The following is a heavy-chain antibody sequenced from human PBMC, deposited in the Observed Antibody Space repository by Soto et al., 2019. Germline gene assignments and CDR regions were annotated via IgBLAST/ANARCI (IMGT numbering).Heavy chain of an antibody. J-gene: IGHJ4*02. CDR3: ARAYSSGWYYFDY. Sequence: SETLSLTCTVSGASVSSHYWGWLRQPPGKGPEWIGYISYDVITSYSPPLMGRVSISVDTSKNHFSLKLKSVTAADTAVYYCARAYSSGWYYFDYWGQGTLVTVSS. D-gene: IGHD6-19*01. CDR2: ISYDVIT. CDR1: GASVSSHY. V-gene: IGHV4-59*06.